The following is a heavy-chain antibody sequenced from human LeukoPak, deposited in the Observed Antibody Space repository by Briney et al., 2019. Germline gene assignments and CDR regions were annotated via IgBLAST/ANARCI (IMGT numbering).Heavy chain of an antibody. CDR1: GFTFSSYA. J-gene: IGHJ6*02. V-gene: IGHV3-30-3*01. Sequence: GGSLRLSCAASGFTFSSYAMHWVRQAPGKGLEWVAVISYDESNKYYADSVKGRFTISRDNSKNTLYLQMNSLRAEDTAVYYCARSYGDFRGGMDVWGQGTTVTVSS. CDR2: ISYDESNK. D-gene: IGHD4-17*01. CDR3: ARSYGDFRGGMDV.